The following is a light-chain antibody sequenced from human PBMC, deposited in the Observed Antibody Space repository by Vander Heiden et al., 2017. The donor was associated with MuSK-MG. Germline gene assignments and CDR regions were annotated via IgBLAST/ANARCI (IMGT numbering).Light chain of an antibody. J-gene: IGKJ3*01. Sequence: EIVLTQSPGTLSLSPGERATLSCRASQSVSSSYLAWYQQKPGQAPRLLIYGASSSATRIPDRLSRCGPVTDFTLSMMSLELEAFTVSYSRVYWTEPQTFGHGTKLDIK. CDR2: GAS. CDR3: RVYWTEPQT. CDR1: QSVSSSY. V-gene: IGKV3-20*01.